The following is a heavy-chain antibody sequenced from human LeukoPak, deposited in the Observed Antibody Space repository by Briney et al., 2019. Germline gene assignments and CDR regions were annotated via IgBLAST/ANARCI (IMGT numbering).Heavy chain of an antibody. V-gene: IGHV4-59*01. CDR1: GGSISSYY. Sequence: SETLSLTCTVSGGSISSYYWSWIRQPPGKGLEWIGYINYSGSTNYNPSLKSRVTMSVDTSKNQFSLKLSSVTAADTAMYYCAREGRQDYVYFDHWSQGSLVTVSS. CDR3: AREGRQDYVYFDH. D-gene: IGHD4-17*01. CDR2: INYSGST. J-gene: IGHJ4*02.